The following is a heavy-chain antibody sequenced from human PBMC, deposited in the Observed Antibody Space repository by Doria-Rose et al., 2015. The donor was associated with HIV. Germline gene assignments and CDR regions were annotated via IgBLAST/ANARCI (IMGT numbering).Heavy chain of an antibody. Sequence: QVTLKESDPVLVKPTETLTLTCTVSGVSLSSPGMGVSWIRQPTGKALEWLANIFSDDERSYKTSLKSRLTISRGTSKSQVVLTMTDMDPVDTATYYCARIKSSRWYHKYYFDFWGQGTLVIVSA. V-gene: IGHV2-26*01. CDR3: ARIKSSRWYHKYYFDF. CDR2: IFSDDER. CDR1: GVSLSSPGMG. D-gene: IGHD6-13*01. J-gene: IGHJ4*02.